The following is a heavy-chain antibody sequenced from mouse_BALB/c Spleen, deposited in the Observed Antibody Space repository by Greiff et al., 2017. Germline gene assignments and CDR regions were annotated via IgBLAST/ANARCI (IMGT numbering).Heavy chain of an antibody. CDR3: ARDDNYYYAMDY. Sequence: EVMLVESGGGLVKPGGSLKLSCAASGFTFSSYAMSWVRQTPEKRLEWVASISSGGSTYYPDSVKGRFTISRDNAKNNLYLQMSSLKSEDTAMYYCARDDNYYYAMDYWGQGTSVTVSS. V-gene: IGHV5-6-5*01. CDR2: ISSGGST. J-gene: IGHJ4*01. D-gene: IGHD2-1*01. CDR1: GFTFSSYA.